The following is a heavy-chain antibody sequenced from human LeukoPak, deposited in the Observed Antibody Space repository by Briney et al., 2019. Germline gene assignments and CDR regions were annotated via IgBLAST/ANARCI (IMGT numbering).Heavy chain of an antibody. J-gene: IGHJ5*02. CDR1: GFTFSNAW. CDR3: VRDLFYYEDSGYRYNWFDP. D-gene: IGHD3-22*01. V-gene: IGHV3-21*01. CDR2: ISSSGTYK. Sequence: PGGSLRLSCAASGFTFSNAWMSWVRQAPGKGLEWVASISSSGTYKYYPDSMKGRFTISRDNARNSLFLQMKSLRAEDTAVYYCVRDLFYYEDSGYRYNWFDPWGQGTLVTVSS.